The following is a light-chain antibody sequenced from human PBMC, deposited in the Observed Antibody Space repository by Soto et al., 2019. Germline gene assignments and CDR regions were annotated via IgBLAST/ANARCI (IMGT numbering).Light chain of an antibody. CDR2: DVS. CDR3: CSYAGSPMYV. Sequence: QSALTQPRSVSGSPGQSVTISCTGTSSDVGTYNYVSWYQQHPGKDPKVMIYDVSERPSGVPDRFSGSKSGNTASLTISGLQSEDESDYNCCSYAGSPMYVFGTGTKVTVL. CDR1: SSDVGTYNY. V-gene: IGLV2-11*01. J-gene: IGLJ1*01.